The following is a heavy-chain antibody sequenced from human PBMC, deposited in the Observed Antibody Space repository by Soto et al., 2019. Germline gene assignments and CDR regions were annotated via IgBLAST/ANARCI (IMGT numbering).Heavy chain of an antibody. J-gene: IGHJ4*02. D-gene: IGHD2-15*01. CDR3: ARGHTVVVVAATQSTLDY. Sequence: PSETLSLTCAVYGGSFSGYYWSWIRQPPGKGLEWIGEINHSGSTNYYPSLKSRVTISVDTSKNQFSLKLSSVTAADTAVYYCARGHTVVVVAATQSTLDYWGQGTLVTVSS. CDR2: INHSGST. V-gene: IGHV4-34*01. CDR1: GGSFSGYY.